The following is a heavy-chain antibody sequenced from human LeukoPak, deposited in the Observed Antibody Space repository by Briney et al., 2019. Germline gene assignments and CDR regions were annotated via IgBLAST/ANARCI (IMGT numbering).Heavy chain of an antibody. CDR2: INHSGST. V-gene: IGHV4-34*01. Sequence: PSETLSLTCAVYGGSFSGYYWSWIRQSPGKGLEWIGEINHSGSTYYSPSLKSRVTISVDTSKNQFSLKLSSVTAADTAVHYCAREHYDFWSGYYKVFDYWGQGTLVTVSS. CDR3: AREHYDFWSGYYKVFDY. CDR1: GGSFSGYY. J-gene: IGHJ4*02. D-gene: IGHD3-3*01.